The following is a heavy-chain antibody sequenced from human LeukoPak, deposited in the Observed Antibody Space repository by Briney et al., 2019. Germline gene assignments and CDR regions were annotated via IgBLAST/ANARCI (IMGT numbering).Heavy chain of an antibody. CDR1: GFTFSSYG. D-gene: IGHD2-21*02. CDR2: ITNDGNEK. V-gene: IGHV3-30*18. Sequence: GRSLRLSCVVSGFTFSSYGMHWVRQAPGKGLEWVAVITNDGNEKYYADSVKGRFTISRDNSKNTLYLEMNSLKAEDTAVFYCAKDTTDCYRRRLKGQGAFDMWGQGTMVTVSS. CDR3: AKDTTDCYRRRLKGQGAFDM. J-gene: IGHJ3*02.